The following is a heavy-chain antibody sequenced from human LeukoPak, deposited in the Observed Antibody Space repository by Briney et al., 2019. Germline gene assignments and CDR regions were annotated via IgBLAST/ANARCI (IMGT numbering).Heavy chain of an antibody. CDR1: GFTFSSYG. V-gene: IGHV3-30*18. CDR3: AKDINYGDYDTYFDY. CDR2: ISYDGSNK. D-gene: IGHD4-17*01. J-gene: IGHJ4*02. Sequence: PGGSLRLSCAASGFTFSSYGMHWVRQAPGKGLEWVAVISYDGSNKYYADSVKGRFTISRDNSKNTLYLQMNSLRAEDTAVYYCAKDINYGDYDTYFDYWGQGTLVTVSS.